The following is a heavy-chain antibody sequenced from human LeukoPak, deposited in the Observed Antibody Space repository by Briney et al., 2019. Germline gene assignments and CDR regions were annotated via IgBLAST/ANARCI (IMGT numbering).Heavy chain of an antibody. J-gene: IGHJ4*02. CDR1: GGSFSGYY. Sequence: SETLSLTCAVYGGSFSGYYWSWIRQPPGKGLEWIGEINHSGSTNYNPSLKSRVTISVDTSKNQFSLKLSSVTAADTAVYYCARGGGDFDDLDYWGQGTLVTVSS. D-gene: IGHD2-21*02. CDR2: INHSGST. V-gene: IGHV4-34*01. CDR3: ARGGGDFDDLDY.